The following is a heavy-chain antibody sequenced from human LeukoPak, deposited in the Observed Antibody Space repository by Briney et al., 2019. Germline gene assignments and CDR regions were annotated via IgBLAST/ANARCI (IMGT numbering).Heavy chain of an antibody. CDR1: GFTFSSYG. J-gene: IGHJ6*03. D-gene: IGHD5-24*01. Sequence: GGSLRLSCAASGFTFSSYGMSWVREAPGKGLEWVSAISGSGGSTYYADSVKGRFTISRDNSKNTLYLQMNSLRAEDTAVYYCAKRGGVATIKYYYYMDVWGKGTTVTISS. V-gene: IGHV3-23*01. CDR3: AKRGGVATIKYYYYMDV. CDR2: ISGSGGST.